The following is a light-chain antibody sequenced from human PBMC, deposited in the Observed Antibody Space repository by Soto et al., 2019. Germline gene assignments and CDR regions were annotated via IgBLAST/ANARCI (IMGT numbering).Light chain of an antibody. V-gene: IGKV3-20*01. J-gene: IGKJ5*01. CDR3: QQHGQWPIT. CDR1: QSVSSSF. Sequence: EIVMTQPPATLSVSPGEGATLSCRASQSVSSSFLAWYQQKPGQAPRLLIYGASSRATGIPDRFSGSGSGTEFTLTISSLQPEDFATYYCQQHGQWPITFGQGTRLEIK. CDR2: GAS.